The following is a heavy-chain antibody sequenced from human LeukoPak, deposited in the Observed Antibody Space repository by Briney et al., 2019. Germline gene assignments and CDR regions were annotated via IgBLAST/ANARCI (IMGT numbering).Heavy chain of an antibody. CDR3: ARGRWSWLDP. J-gene: IGHJ5*02. V-gene: IGHV4-34*01. CDR2: INHSGST. CDR1: GGSFSGYY. Sequence: ASEALSLTCAVYGGSFSGYYWSWIRQPPGKGLEWIGEINHSGSTNYNPSLKSRVTISVDTSKNQFSLKLSSVTAADTAVYYCARGRWSWLDPWGQGTLVTVSS. D-gene: IGHD4-23*01.